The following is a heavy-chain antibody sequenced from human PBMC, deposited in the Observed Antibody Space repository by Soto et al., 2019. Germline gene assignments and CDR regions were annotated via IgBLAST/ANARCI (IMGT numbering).Heavy chain of an antibody. CDR3: AKDTAYGYYDSSENYYGMDV. CDR2: ISGSGGST. CDR1: GFTFSSYA. J-gene: IGHJ6*02. V-gene: IGHV3-23*01. Sequence: GGSLRLSCAASGFTFSSYAMSWVRQAPGKGLEWASAISGSGGSTYYADSVKGRFTISRDNSKNTLYLQMNSLRAEDTAVYYCAKDTAYGYYDSSENYYGMDVWGQGTTVTVSS. D-gene: IGHD3-22*01.